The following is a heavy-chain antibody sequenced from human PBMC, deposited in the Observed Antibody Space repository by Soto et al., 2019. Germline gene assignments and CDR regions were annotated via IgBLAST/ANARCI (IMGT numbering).Heavy chain of an antibody. CDR2: VYHTGDT. Sequence: SETLSLTGGVSGGTVASSHWWGGVRQAPGRGVEWIGTVYHTGDTNFNPSRQSRVTFSVDKSNNQFSLRLTSVTAADTAVYFCAREIVTAGGNNYFDPWGPGTLVTVSS. CDR1: GGTVASSHW. V-gene: IGHV4-4*02. CDR3: AREIVTAGGNNYFDP. D-gene: IGHD2-21*02. J-gene: IGHJ5*02.